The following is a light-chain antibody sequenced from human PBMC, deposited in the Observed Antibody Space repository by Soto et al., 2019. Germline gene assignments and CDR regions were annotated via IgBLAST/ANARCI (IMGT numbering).Light chain of an antibody. V-gene: IGKV3-20*01. CDR2: GSS. CDR3: QQYGYEPLT. CDR1: QNIRSNY. Sequence: EIVLTQSPGTLSLSPGQRATLSCRASQNIRSNYVAWYQQKPGQAPRLLIFGSSSTATGIPDRFSASGSGTDFTLTISRLEPADFAVYYCQQYGYEPLTFGGGTKVEI. J-gene: IGKJ4*01.